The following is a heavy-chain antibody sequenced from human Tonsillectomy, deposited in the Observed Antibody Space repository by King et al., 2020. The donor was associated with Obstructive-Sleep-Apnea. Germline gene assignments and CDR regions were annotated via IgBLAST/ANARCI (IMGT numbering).Heavy chain of an antibody. V-gene: IGHV1-2*02. CDR1: GYTFIGYY. CDR2: INPNNGGT. CDR3: AIVTGCCDNAFDI. Sequence: QLVQSGAEVKKPGASVKVSCKASGYTFIGYYMHWVRQAPGQGLEWMGWINPNNGGTNYAQKFQATVTMTRDTSISTAYMELSRLKSDATAVYYCAIVTGCCDNAFDIWGQGTMVTVSS. J-gene: IGHJ3*02. D-gene: IGHD3-9*01.